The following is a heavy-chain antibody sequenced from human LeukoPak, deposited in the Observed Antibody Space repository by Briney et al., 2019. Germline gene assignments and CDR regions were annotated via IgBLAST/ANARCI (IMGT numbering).Heavy chain of an antibody. CDR2: INPNSGGT. D-gene: IGHD2-21*02. V-gene: IGHV1-2*02. CDR1: GYTFTSYG. CDR3: ARVYALTFDY. Sequence: GASVKVSCKASGYTFTSYGISWVRQAPGQGLEWMGWINPNSGGTNYAQKFQGRVTMTRDTSISTAYMELSRLRSDDTAVYYCARVYALTFDYWGQGTLVTVSS. J-gene: IGHJ4*02.